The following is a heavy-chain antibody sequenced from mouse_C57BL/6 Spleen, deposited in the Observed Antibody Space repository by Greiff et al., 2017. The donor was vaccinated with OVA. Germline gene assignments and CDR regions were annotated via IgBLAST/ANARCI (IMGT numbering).Heavy chain of an antibody. CDR2: IYPGDGAT. J-gene: IGHJ4*01. CDR3: AREDGYYAMDY. D-gene: IGHD2-3*01. V-gene: IGHV1-82*01. Sequence: QVQLQQSGPELVKPGASVKISCKASGYAFSSSWMNWVKQRPGKGLEWIGRIYPGDGATNYNGKFKGKATLTADKSYSTAYMQLSSLTSEASAVYFCAREDGYYAMDYWGQGTSGTVSS. CDR1: GYAFSSSW.